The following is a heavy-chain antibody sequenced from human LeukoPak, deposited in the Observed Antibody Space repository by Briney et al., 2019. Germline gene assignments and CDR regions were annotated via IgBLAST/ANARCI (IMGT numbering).Heavy chain of an antibody. J-gene: IGHJ5*02. D-gene: IGHD3-16*01. CDR3: ARHLGGWFDP. Sequence: SETLSLTCTVSGGSISSYYWSWIRQPLGKGLEWIGYIYYSGSTNYNPSLKSRVTISVDTSKNQFSLKLSSVTAADTAVYYCARHLGGWFDPWGQGTLVTVSS. CDR2: IYYSGST. V-gene: IGHV4-59*08. CDR1: GGSISSYY.